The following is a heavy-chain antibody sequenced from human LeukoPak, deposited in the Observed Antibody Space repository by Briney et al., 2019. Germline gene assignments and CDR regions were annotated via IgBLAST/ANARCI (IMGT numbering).Heavy chain of an antibody. D-gene: IGHD6-13*01. Sequence: SETLSLTCTVSGGSISSYYWSWIRQPPGKGLEWIGYIYFSGSTNYNPSLKSRVTISRDTSKNQFSLKLNSVTAADTAVYYCARYSSSWYLPGSEXDYWXXXTXXTVS. CDR3: ARYSSSWYLPGSEXDY. CDR1: GGSISSYY. J-gene: IGHJ4*02. V-gene: IGHV4-59*01. CDR2: IYFSGST.